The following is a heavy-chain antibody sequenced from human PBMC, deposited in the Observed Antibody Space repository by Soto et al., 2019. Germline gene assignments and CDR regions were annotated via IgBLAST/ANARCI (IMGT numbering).Heavy chain of an antibody. CDR1: GGTFSSYA. D-gene: IGHD2-21*01. CDR3: ARSSRHMADDYFDY. V-gene: IGHV1-69*12. CDR2: IIPIFGTA. Sequence: QVQLVQSGAEVKKPGSSVKVSCKASGGTFSSYAISWVRQAPGQGLEWMGGIIPIFGTANYAQKFQGRVTXXAXEXXSTAYMELSSLRSEDTAVYYCARSSRHMADDYFDYWGQGTLVTVSS. J-gene: IGHJ4*02.